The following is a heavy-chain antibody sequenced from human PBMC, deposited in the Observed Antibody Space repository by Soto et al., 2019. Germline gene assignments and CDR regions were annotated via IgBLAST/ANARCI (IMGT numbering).Heavy chain of an antibody. Sequence: GGSLRLSCAASGFTFSSYGMHWVRQAPGKGLEWVAVISYDGSNKYYADSVKGRFTISRDNSKNTLYLQMNSLRAEDTAVYYCVFDSSAAAYYGMDCWGQGTKVTVSS. CDR2: ISYDGSNK. D-gene: IGHD2-2*01. J-gene: IGHJ6*02. CDR1: GFTFSSYG. V-gene: IGHV3-30*03. CDR3: VFDSSAAAYYGMDC.